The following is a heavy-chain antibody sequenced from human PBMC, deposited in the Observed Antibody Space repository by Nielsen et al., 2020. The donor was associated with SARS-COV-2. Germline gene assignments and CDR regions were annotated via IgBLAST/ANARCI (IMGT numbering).Heavy chain of an antibody. D-gene: IGHD4-17*01. J-gene: IGHJ4*02. Sequence: GESLKISCAASGFTFSSYGMHWVRQAPGKGLEWVAVISYDGSNKYYADSVKGRFTISRDNSKNTLYLQMNSLRAEDTAVYYCAKGGPSYGDYVDYWGQGTLVTVSS. V-gene: IGHV3-30*18. CDR2: ISYDGSNK. CDR3: AKGGPSYGDYVDY. CDR1: GFTFSSYG.